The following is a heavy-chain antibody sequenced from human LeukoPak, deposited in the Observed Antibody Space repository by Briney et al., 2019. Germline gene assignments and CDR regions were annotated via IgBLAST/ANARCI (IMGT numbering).Heavy chain of an antibody. Sequence: SETLSLTCAVYGGSFSGYYWSWIRQPPGKGLEWIGEINHSGSTNYNPSLNSRVTIPVDTSKNQFSLKLSSVTAADTAVYYCARGYYDSSGYVVVGWFDPWGQGTLVTVSS. CDR2: INHSGST. CDR3: ARGYYDSSGYVVVGWFDP. CDR1: GGSFSGYY. V-gene: IGHV4-34*01. D-gene: IGHD3-22*01. J-gene: IGHJ5*02.